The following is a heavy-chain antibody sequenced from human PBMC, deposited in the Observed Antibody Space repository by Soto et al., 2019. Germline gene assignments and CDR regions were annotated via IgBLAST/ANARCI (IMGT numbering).Heavy chain of an antibody. CDR1: GGTFSSYA. Sequence: SVKVSCKASGGTFSSYAISWVRQAPGQGLEWMGGIIPIFGTANYAQKFQGRVTITADESTSTAYMELSSLRSEDTAVYYCARDAYYDFWSGYYTPSWGQGTLVTVSS. D-gene: IGHD3-3*01. V-gene: IGHV1-69*13. J-gene: IGHJ5*02. CDR3: ARDAYYDFWSGYYTPS. CDR2: IIPIFGTA.